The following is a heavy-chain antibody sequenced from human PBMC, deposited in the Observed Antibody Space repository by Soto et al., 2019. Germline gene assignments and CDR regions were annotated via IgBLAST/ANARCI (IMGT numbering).Heavy chain of an antibody. V-gene: IGHV4-4*02. CDR1: GGSISSSNW. J-gene: IGHJ4*02. D-gene: IGHD6-13*01. CDR3: AVQNSSSWYGDYFDY. CDR2: IYHSGST. Sequence: LSLTCAVSGGSISSSNWWSWVRQPPGKGLEWIGEIYHSGSTNYNPSLKSRVTISVDESKNQFSLKLSSVTAADTAVYYCAVQNSSSWYGDYFDYWGQGTLVTVSS.